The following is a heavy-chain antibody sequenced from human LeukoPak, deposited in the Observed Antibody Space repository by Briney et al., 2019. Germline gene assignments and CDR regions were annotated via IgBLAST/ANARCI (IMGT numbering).Heavy chain of an antibody. Sequence: PGGSLRLSCAASGFTFSSYTMNWVRQAPGKGLEWVSSITSSSSYIYYADSVKGRFTISRDNAKNSLYLRMNSLRAEDTAVYYCARPHMITFGGVIVPHAFDIWGQGTMVTVSS. D-gene: IGHD3-16*02. J-gene: IGHJ3*02. CDR3: ARPHMITFGGVIVPHAFDI. CDR1: GFTFSSYT. V-gene: IGHV3-21*01. CDR2: ITSSSSYI.